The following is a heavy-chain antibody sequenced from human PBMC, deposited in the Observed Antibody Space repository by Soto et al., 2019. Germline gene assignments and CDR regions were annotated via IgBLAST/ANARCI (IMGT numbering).Heavy chain of an antibody. Sequence: SLIISCAASGFSLRTSSMHWLRRAPGKGLEWVGFIWYDGTKRFYANSVKGRSTISKDNSNNILYLQMSGLRAEDTAVYYCARDVVTAVAGSVNFFDPWGQGTLVTVSS. CDR3: ARDVVTAVAGSVNFFDP. D-gene: IGHD6-19*01. J-gene: IGHJ5*02. CDR1: GFSLRTSS. CDR2: IWYDGTKR. V-gene: IGHV3-33*01.